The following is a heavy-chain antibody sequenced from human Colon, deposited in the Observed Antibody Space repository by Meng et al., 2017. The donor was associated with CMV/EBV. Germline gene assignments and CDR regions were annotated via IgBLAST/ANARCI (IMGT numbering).Heavy chain of an antibody. V-gene: IGHV3-30-3*01. D-gene: IGHD4/OR15-4a*01. CDR1: GFSFSNYA. J-gene: IGHJ5*02. Sequence: GESLKISCAASGFSFSNYAIHWVRQAPGKGLKWVAVISYDGNNKYYADSVKGRFTISRDNSKNTLYLQMNSLRAEDTAVYYCARESETMETASGFDPWGQGTLVTVSS. CDR3: ARESETMETASGFDP. CDR2: ISYDGNNK.